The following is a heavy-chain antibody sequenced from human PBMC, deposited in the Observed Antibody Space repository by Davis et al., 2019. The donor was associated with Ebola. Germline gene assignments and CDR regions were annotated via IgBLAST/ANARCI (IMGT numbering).Heavy chain of an antibody. D-gene: IGHD1-1*01. J-gene: IGHJ4*02. CDR1: GFTFTDYY. V-gene: IGHV3-11*06. CDR3: ARDFDKVRT. Sequence: GESLKISCAASGFTFTDYYMGWIRQAPGKGLEWVSYISGDSLYTNYADSVRGRFTISRDNAKNTLYLQMNSLRAEDTAVYYCARDFDKVRTWGQGTLVTVSS. CDR2: ISGDSLYT.